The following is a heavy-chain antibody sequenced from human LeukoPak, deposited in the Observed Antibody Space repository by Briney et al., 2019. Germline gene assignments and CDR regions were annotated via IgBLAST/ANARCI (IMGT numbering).Heavy chain of an antibody. Sequence: GGSLRLSFAASGFTFSDHYMDWVRQAPGKGLEWVGRTRNKANSYTTEYAASVKGRFTISRDDSKNSLYLQMNSLKTEDTAVYYCARVLLWFGGFDYWGQGTLVTVSS. CDR1: GFTFSDHY. J-gene: IGHJ4*02. CDR3: ARVLLWFGGFDY. D-gene: IGHD3-10*01. CDR2: TRNKANSYTT. V-gene: IGHV3-72*01.